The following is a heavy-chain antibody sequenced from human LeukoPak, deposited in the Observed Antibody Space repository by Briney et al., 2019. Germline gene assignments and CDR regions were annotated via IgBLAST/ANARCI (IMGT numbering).Heavy chain of an antibody. CDR1: GFAFSNTG. CDR3: ARDAGGAWPSDY. CDR2: ISPTGEGT. Sequence: GGSLRLSCAASGFAFSNTGMTWVRQAPGRGLEWVSTISPTGEGTHYADSVKGRFTISRDNSKNTLSLEMNSLRADDTATYYCARDAGGAWPSDYWGQGTRVIVSS. V-gene: IGHV3-23*01. J-gene: IGHJ4*02. D-gene: IGHD4-17*01.